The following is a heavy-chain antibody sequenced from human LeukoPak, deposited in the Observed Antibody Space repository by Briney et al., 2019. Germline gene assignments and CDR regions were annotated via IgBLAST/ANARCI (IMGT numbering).Heavy chain of an antibody. V-gene: IGHV4-4*07. J-gene: IGHJ5*02. D-gene: IGHD2-15*01. Sequence: SETLSLTCTVSGDSISSYYWSWIRQPAGKGLEWIGHIYTSGSTNYNPSLKSRVTMSVDTSKNQFSLKLSSVTAADTAVYYCAREVRYCSGGSCYNWFDPWGQGTLVTVSS. CDR3: AREVRYCSGGSCYNWFDP. CDR1: GDSISSYY. CDR2: IYTSGST.